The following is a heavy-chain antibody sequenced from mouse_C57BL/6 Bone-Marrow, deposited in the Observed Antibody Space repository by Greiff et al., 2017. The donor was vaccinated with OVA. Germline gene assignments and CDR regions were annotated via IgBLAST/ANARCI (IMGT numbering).Heavy chain of an antibody. V-gene: IGHV1-81*01. CDR1: GYTFTSYG. Sequence: QVHVKQSGAELARPGASVKLSCKASGYTFTSYGISWVKQRTGQGLEWIGEIYPRSGNTYYNEKFKGKATLTADKSSSTAYMELRSLTSEDSAVYFGATLYYDYDGAWFAYWGQGTLVTVSA. CDR3: ATLYYDYDGAWFAY. CDR2: IYPRSGNT. J-gene: IGHJ3*01. D-gene: IGHD2-4*01.